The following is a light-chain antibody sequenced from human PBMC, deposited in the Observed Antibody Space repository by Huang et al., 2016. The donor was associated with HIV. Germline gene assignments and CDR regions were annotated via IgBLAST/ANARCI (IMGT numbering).Light chain of an antibody. CDR3: QQRSSGVT. V-gene: IGKV3-11*01. J-gene: IGKJ4*01. CDR1: QSVGNY. Sequence: IVLTQSPATLSWYPGERVTLSCRASQSVGNYIAWYQHHPGQSPQLLIYDTSNRATGTPVRFSGSGSGTDFTLTISSLESEDFAVYYCQQRSSGVTFGGGTKVQVK. CDR2: DTS.